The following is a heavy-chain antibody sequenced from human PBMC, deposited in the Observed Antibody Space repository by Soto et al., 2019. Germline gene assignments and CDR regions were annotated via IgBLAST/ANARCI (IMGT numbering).Heavy chain of an antibody. J-gene: IGHJ6*02. D-gene: IGHD3-10*01. CDR3: AKVPITIMIGMDV. CDR1: GFTFSSSA. CDR2: LSVSGGST. Sequence: EVQLLESGGGLVQPGGSLRLSCAASGFTFSSSAMNWVRQAPGKGLEWVSALSVSGGSTYYADSVKAGFTISRDNSKNTLYLQMNSLRAEDTAVYYCAKVPITIMIGMDVWGQGTSVTVSS. V-gene: IGHV3-23*01.